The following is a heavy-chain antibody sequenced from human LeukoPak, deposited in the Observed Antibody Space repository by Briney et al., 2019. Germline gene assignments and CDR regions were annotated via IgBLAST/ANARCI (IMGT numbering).Heavy chain of an antibody. D-gene: IGHD2-8*02. CDR1: DGSISNYY. J-gene: IGHJ4*02. CDR2: IYTSGST. V-gene: IGHV4-4*09. CDR3: ARHLTGSSVCIEY. Sequence: SETLSLTCTVSDGSISNYYWSWIRQPPGKGLEWIGYIYTSGSTNYNPSLKSRVTISVDTSKNRFSLKLSSVTAADTAVYYCARHLTGSSVCIEYWGQGTLVTVSS.